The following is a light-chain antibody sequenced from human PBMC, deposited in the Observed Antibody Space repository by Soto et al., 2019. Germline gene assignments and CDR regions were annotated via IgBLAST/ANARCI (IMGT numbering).Light chain of an antibody. V-gene: IGKV2-28*01. CDR2: LGS. Sequence: DIVMTQSPLSLPVTPGEPASISCRSSQSLLHSNGYNYLDWYLQKPGQSPQLLIYLGSNRASGVPHRFRGSGSGTDFTLTISTVEAEDVGLYYCMQALETPLTFGPGTKVEIK. CDR1: QSLLHSNGYNY. J-gene: IGKJ4*01. CDR3: MQALETPLT.